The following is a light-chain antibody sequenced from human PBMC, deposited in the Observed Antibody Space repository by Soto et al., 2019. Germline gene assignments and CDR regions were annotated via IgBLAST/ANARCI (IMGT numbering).Light chain of an antibody. CDR3: SSYTSISTLV. J-gene: IGLJ2*01. V-gene: IGLV2-14*01. CDR1: SSDVGGYKY. CDR2: DVS. Sequence: QSVLTQPASVSGSPGQSITISCTGTSSDVGGYKYVSWYQQHPGKAPKLMIYDVSDRPSGVSNRFSGSKSGNTASLTISGLQAEDEADYYCSSYTSISTLVFGGGTQLTVL.